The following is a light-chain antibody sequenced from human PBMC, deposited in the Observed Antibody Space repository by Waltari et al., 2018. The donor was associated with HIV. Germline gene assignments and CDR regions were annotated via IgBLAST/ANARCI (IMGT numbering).Light chain of an antibody. V-gene: IGLV3-21*02. J-gene: IGLJ1*01. Sequence: SYVLTQPPSVSVAPGPTARITCGGHKIGSKSVHWYQQKAGQAPVLVVYNGSDRPSGIPERFSGSRSGNTATLTISRVEAGDEADYYCHVWDRSSDHHVFGTGTKVTVL. CDR3: HVWDRSSDHHV. CDR1: KIGSKS. CDR2: NGS.